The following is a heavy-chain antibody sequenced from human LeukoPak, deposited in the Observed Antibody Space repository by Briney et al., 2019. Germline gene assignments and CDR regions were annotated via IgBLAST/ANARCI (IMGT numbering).Heavy chain of an antibody. CDR1: GGSISSGDYC. Sequence: SETLSLTCTVSGGSISSGDYCWSWLRQPPGKGLEWIVYIYYSGSTYYNPSLKSRVTISVDTSKNQFSLKLSSVTAADTAVYYCARAQKTCYYDSSGSPDWAFDIWGQGTMVTVSS. D-gene: IGHD3-22*01. J-gene: IGHJ3*02. CDR3: ARAQKTCYYDSSGSPDWAFDI. V-gene: IGHV4-30-4*01. CDR2: IYYSGST.